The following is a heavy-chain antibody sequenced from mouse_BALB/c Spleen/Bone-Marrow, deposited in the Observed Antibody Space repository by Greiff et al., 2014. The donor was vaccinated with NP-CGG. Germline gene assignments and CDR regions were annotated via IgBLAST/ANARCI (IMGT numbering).Heavy chain of an antibody. CDR2: IYPGDGDT. CDR3: ARKYGDY. J-gene: IGHJ2*01. V-gene: IGHV1-80*01. CDR1: GYVFGSYW. D-gene: IGHD2-10*02. Sequence: QVHVKQSGAELVRPGSSVKISCKASGYVFGSYWMNWVKQRPGQGLEWIGQIYPGDGDTNYNGKFKGKATLTADKSSSTAYMQLSSLTSEDSAVYFCARKYGDYWGQGTTLTVSS.